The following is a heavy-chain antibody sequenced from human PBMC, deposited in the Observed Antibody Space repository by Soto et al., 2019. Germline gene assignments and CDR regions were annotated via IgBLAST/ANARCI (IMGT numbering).Heavy chain of an antibody. CDR1: GFTFSSYG. J-gene: IGHJ2*01. CDR3: ARGEGPNYWYFDL. V-gene: IGHV3-33*01. CDR2: IWYDGSNK. Sequence: QVQLVESGGGVVQPGRSLRLSCAASGFTFSSYGMHWVRQAPGKGLEWVAVIWYDGSNKYYADSVKGRFTISRDNSKNTLYLQMNSLRAEDTAVYYCARGEGPNYWYFDLWGRGTLVTVSS.